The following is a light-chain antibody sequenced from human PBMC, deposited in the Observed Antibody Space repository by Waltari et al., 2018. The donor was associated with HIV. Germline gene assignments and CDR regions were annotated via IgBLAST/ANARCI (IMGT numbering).Light chain of an antibody. CDR3: QSYDSSLSDSRV. CDR1: SPKRGAGYD. V-gene: IGLV1-40*01. CDR2: GNS. Sequence: SVLTQPPSVSGATGQRVTISCHGSSPKRGAGYDVQWYQQLPGTAPKLLIYGNSNLPSGVPDLFSGSKSGTSASLAITGLQAEDEADYYCQSYDSSLSDSRVFGGGTKLTVL. J-gene: IGLJ3*02.